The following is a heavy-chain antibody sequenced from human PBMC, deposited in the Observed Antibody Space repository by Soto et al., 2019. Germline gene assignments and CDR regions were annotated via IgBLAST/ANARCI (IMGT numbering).Heavy chain of an antibody. Sequence: SETLSLTCAVYGGSFIGYYWSWIRQPPGKGLEWIGEINHSGSTNYNPSLKSRVTVSVDTSKNQFSLKLTSVTAADTAVYYCGRGKSIAAAGPRGYYYYYMDVWGKGTTVTV. CDR1: GGSFIGYY. CDR2: INHSGST. D-gene: IGHD6-13*01. CDR3: GRGKSIAAAGPRGYYYYYMDV. J-gene: IGHJ6*03. V-gene: IGHV4-34*01.